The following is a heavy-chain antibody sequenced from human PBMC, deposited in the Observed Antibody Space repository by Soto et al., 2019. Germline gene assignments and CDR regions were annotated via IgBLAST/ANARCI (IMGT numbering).Heavy chain of an antibody. D-gene: IGHD3-10*01. J-gene: IGHJ6*01. Sequence: GVSLRLSCAVAGFTLSSYWMHWVRQAPEKWLVWVSRINSDGSSTSYANSVKGRFTISRDNAKNTLYLQRNSLRDEATGVYYCARGLLWFGELSKLYYYYGMDVWGQGTTVTVSS. V-gene: IGHV3-74*01. CDR3: ARGLLWFGELSKLYYYYGMDV. CDR1: GFTLSSYW. CDR2: INSDGSST.